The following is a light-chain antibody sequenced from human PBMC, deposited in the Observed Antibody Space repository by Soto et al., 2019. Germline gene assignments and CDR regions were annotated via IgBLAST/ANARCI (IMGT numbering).Light chain of an antibody. CDR3: AAWDDSVTGPV. Sequence: QSVLTQPPSASGTPGQRVIISCSGSSSNIGTNFVNWYQQLPGTAPKLLLYNDNQRPSGVPDRFSGSRSGTSASLAISGVQSDDGADYYCAAWDDSVTGPVFGGGTQLTVL. V-gene: IGLV1-44*01. CDR2: NDN. CDR1: SSNIGTNF. J-gene: IGLJ7*01.